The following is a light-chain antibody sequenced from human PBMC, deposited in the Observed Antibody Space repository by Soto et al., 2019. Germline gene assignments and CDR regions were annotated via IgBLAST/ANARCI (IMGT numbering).Light chain of an antibody. CDR1: SSDVGAYTS. V-gene: IGLV2-14*01. J-gene: IGLJ1*01. CDR3: SSYTSDNRDYV. CDR2: EVS. Sequence: QSALTQPASVSGSPGVSITISCTGSSSDVGAYTSVSWYQQHPGKAPKLMIYEVSNRPSGVSRRFSGSKSGNTASLTISGLQAEDEAHYYCSSYTSDNRDYVFGTGTKVTVL.